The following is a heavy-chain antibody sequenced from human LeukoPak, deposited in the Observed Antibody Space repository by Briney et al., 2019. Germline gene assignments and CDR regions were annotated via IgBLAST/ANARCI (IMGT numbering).Heavy chain of an antibody. D-gene: IGHD3-22*01. CDR1: GGSISSYY. Sequence: SETLSLTCTVSGGSISSYYWSWIRQPPGKGLEWIGYIYYSGSTNYNPSLKSRVTISVDTSKNRFSLKLNSVTAADTAVYYCARGRDSSGYRTDYWGQGTLVTVSS. CDR2: IYYSGST. CDR3: ARGRDSSGYRTDY. J-gene: IGHJ4*02. V-gene: IGHV4-59*01.